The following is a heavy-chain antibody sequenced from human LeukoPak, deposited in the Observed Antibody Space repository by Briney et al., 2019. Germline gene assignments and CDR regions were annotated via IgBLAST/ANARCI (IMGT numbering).Heavy chain of an antibody. Sequence: GGSLRLSCAASGFTFCDYGMHWVRQAPGKGLEWVAVISYDGTNKYYVDSVKGRFTISRDNSRNTLYLQMNSLRSGDTAVYYCRGSDDAFDXXXXGTMVTVSS. D-gene: IGHD3-10*01. V-gene: IGHV3-30*03. CDR3: RGSDDAFDX. CDR1: GFTFCDYG. CDR2: ISYDGTNK. J-gene: IGHJ3*02.